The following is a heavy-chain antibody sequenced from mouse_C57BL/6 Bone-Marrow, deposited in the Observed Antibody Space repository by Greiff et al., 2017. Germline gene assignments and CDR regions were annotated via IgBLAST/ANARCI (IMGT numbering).Heavy chain of an antibody. D-gene: IGHD1-1*01. J-gene: IGHJ1*03. V-gene: IGHV5-9*01. CDR1: GFTFSSYT. Sequence: EVQVVESGGGLVKPGGSLKLSCAASGFTFSSYTMSWVRQTPEKRLQWVAAISGGGGNTYYPDRVKGRFTISRDNDKNILCLQMSSLRSEDTALYYCSRQVTTVLATKYFDVWGTGTTVTVSS. CDR2: ISGGGGNT. CDR3: SRQVTTVLATKYFDV.